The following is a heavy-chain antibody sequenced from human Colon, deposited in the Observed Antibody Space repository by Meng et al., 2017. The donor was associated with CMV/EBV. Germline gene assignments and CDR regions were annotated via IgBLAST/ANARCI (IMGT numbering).Heavy chain of an antibody. D-gene: IGHD1-7*01. Sequence: GGSLRLSCSASGFPIVSHYMAWVRQAPGKGLEWVSLIYAVGTPYYADSVKGRFTIPRDNDRNIIDLQMSSLTADDTAIYYCVTGTTGYFDLWGQGTLVTVSS. CDR2: IYAVGTP. J-gene: IGHJ4*02. CDR1: GFPIVSHY. V-gene: IGHV3-53*01. CDR3: VTGTTGYFDL.